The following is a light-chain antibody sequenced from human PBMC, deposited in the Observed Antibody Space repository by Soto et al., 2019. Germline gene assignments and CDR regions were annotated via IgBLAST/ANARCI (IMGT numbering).Light chain of an antibody. V-gene: IGLV2-23*01. CDR2: EGS. J-gene: IGLJ3*02. Sequence: QAVVTQPASVSGSPGQSITISCTGTSSDVGSYNLVSWYQQHPGKAPKLIIYEGSKRPSGVSNRFSGSKSGNTASLTISGLQPEDEADYYCCSYAGSSTWVFGGGTKLTVL. CDR3: CSYAGSSTWV. CDR1: SSDVGSYNL.